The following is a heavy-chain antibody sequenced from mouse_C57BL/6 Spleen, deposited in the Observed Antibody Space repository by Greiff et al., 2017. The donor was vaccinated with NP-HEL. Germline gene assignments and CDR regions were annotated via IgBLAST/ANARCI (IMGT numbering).Heavy chain of an antibody. D-gene: IGHD2-3*01. CDR1: GYTFTDYE. J-gene: IGHJ3*01. V-gene: IGHV1-15*01. CDR3: TNNGVMALAY. CDR2: IDPETGGT. Sequence: VQLQQSGAELVRPGASVTLSCKASGYTFTDYEMHWVKQTPVHGLEWIGAIDPETGGTAYNQKFKGKAILTADKSSSTAYMGLRSLTSEDSAVYYCTNNGVMALAYWGQGTLVTVSA.